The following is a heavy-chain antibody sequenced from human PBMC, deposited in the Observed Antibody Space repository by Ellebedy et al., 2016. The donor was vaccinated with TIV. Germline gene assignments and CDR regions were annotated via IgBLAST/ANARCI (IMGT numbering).Heavy chain of an antibody. CDR1: GYSFTSYW. J-gene: IGHJ2*01. V-gene: IGHV5-51*01. CDR2: IYPGDSDT. Sequence: GGSLRLXXKGSGYSFTSYWIGWVRQMPGKGLEWMGIIYPGDSDTRYSPSFQGQVTISADKSISTAYLQWSSLKASDTAMYYCARQAGYGENWYFDLWGRGTLVTVSS. CDR3: ARQAGYGENWYFDL. D-gene: IGHD4-17*01.